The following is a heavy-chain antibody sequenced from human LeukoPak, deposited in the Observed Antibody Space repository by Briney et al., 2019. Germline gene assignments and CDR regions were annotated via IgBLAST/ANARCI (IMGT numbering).Heavy chain of an antibody. CDR3: AKDRNAGGIQLWSLTGLNFDY. Sequence: PGRSLRLSCAASGFTFDDHAMHWVRQAPGKGLEWVSAISGSGGSTYYADSVKGRFTISRDNSKNTLYLQMNSLRAEDTAVYYCAKDRNAGGIQLWSLTGLNFDYWGQGTLVTVSP. D-gene: IGHD5-18*01. CDR2: ISGSGGST. J-gene: IGHJ4*02. CDR1: GFTFDDHA. V-gene: IGHV3-23*01.